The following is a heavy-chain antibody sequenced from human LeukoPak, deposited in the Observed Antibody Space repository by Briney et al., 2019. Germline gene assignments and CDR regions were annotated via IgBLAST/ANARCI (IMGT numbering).Heavy chain of an antibody. Sequence: GGSLRLSCAASGFTFSSYWMSWVRQAPGKGLEWVANIKQDGSEKYYVDSVKGRFTISRDNAKNSLYLQMNSLRAEDTAVYYCAKPPLIAAAGTTSYYYYGMDVWGQGTTVTVSS. J-gene: IGHJ6*02. CDR2: IKQDGSEK. V-gene: IGHV3-7*01. D-gene: IGHD6-13*01. CDR1: GFTFSSYW. CDR3: AKPPLIAAAGTTSYYYYGMDV.